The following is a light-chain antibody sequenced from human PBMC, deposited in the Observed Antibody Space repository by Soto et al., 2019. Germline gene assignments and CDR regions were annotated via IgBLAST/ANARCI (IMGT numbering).Light chain of an antibody. V-gene: IGLV2-23*02. CDR2: EVT. CDR3: CSYAGSRTFT. J-gene: IGLJ2*01. CDR1: GSDIGANNL. Sequence: QSALTQPASVSGSPGQSITISCAGGGSDIGANNLVSWYQQHPGTVPRLLIFEVTKRPTGISSRFSGSKSGNTASLTISGLRAEDEAYYHCCSYAGSRTFTFGGGTKLTVL.